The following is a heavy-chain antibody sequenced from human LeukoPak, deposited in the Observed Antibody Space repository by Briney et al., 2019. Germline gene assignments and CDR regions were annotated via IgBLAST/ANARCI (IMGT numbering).Heavy chain of an antibody. Sequence: PGGSLRLSCAASGFTFSDYYMSWIRQAPGKGLEWVSYISSSGSTIYYADSVKGRFTISRDNAKNSLYLQMNSLRAEDTAVYYCASEPLRTVTTKVDYWGQGTLVTVSS. V-gene: IGHV3-11*01. CDR1: GFTFSDYY. CDR2: ISSSGSTI. CDR3: ASEPLRTVTTKVDY. J-gene: IGHJ4*02. D-gene: IGHD4-17*01.